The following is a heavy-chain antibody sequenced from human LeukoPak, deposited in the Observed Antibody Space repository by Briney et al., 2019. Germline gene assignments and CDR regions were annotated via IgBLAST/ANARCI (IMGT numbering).Heavy chain of an antibody. CDR2: IKSKTYGGTA. CDR1: GFIFSDAW. D-gene: IGHD2-21*02. Sequence: GGSLRLSCAASGFIFSDAWMNWVREAPGKGLEWVGRIKSKTYGGTADYAARVKGRFTISRDDSKNTLYLQMNSLKTGDTAVFYCTTDRDALRYWGQGTLVTVSS. CDR3: TTDRDALRY. V-gene: IGHV3-15*07. J-gene: IGHJ4*02.